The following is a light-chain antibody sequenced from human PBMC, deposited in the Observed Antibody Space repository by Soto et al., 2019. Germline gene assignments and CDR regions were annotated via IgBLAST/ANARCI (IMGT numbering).Light chain of an antibody. CDR3: KQYGSSPWT. CDR1: QSVSSN. V-gene: IGKV3-20*01. CDR2: DAS. J-gene: IGKJ1*01. Sequence: VLIQSPLSLPVTPGEAASISCRASQSVSSNLAWYQRKPGQAHRLLIYDASSRATGIQDRFSGSGSGTDFTLIIGSLEPEDFAVYYYKQYGSSPWTFGQGTKVDIK.